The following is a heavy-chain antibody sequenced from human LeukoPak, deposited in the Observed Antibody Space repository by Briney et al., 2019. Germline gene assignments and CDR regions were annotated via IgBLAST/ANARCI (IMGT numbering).Heavy chain of an antibody. Sequence: GRSLRLSCAASGFTFSNYGMHWVRQAPGKGLEWVAVVSNDGRVQYYADSVKGRFTISRDNSKNTLSLQMNSLRAEDTAVYYCTKEGGPMAVTTERYSFDQWGQGTLVTDSS. CDR1: GFTFSNYG. V-gene: IGHV3-30*18. CDR3: TKEGGPMAVTTERYSFDQ. J-gene: IGHJ4*02. CDR2: VSNDGRVQ. D-gene: IGHD4-17*01.